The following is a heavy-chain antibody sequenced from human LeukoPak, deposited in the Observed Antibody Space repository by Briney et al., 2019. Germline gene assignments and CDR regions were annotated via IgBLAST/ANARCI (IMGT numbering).Heavy chain of an antibody. CDR2: VYYTGST. J-gene: IGHJ3*01. V-gene: IGHV4-59*01. CDR3: ARISSSNWYNERGAFDV. CDR1: GGSISSYY. D-gene: IGHD6-13*01. Sequence: PSETLSLTCTVSGGSISSYYWSWVRQPPGKGLEWIGFVYYTGSTNYSPSLKSRVTISVDTSKNQFSLKLRSVTAADTAVYYCARISSSNWYNERGAFDVWGQGTMVTVSS.